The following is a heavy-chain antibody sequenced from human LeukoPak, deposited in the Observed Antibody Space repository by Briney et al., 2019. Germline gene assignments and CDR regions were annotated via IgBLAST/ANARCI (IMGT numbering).Heavy chain of an antibody. J-gene: IGHJ3*02. CDR1: GYTFTGYY. Sequence: ASVKVSCKASGYTFTGYYMHWVRQAPGQGLEGMGWINPNSGGTNYAQKFRGRVTMTRDTSISTAYMELSRLRSDDTAVYYCARSRGGVVAATRTGNAFDIWGQGTMVTVSS. CDR3: ARSRGGVVAATRTGNAFDI. CDR2: INPNSGGT. V-gene: IGHV1-2*02. D-gene: IGHD2-15*01.